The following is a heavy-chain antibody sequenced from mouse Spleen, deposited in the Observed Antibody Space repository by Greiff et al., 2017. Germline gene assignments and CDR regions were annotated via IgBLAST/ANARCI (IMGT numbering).Heavy chain of an antibody. CDR3: AREVAHYFDY. J-gene: IGHJ2*01. D-gene: IGHD1-1*02. Sequence: VQLQQSGAELVKPGASGKLSRKASGYTLTSYWMHWVKQRPGRGLGWIGRIDPNSGGTKYNEKFKSKATLTVDKPSSTAYMQLSSLTSEDSAVYYCAREVAHYFDYWGQGTTLTVSS. CDR2: IDPNSGGT. V-gene: IGHV1-72*01. CDR1: GYTLTSYW.